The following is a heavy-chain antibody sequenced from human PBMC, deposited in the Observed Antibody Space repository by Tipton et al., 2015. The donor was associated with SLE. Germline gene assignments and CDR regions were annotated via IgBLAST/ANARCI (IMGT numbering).Heavy chain of an antibody. J-gene: IGHJ4*02. Sequence: TLSLTCAVYGGSFSGHYWSWIRQPPGKGLQWIGCIYYRGSTNYNPSLKSRVTISVDTSKNQFSLKLSSVTAADTAVYYCARDSGLGSSLDFDYWGQGTLVTVSS. CDR1: GGSFSGHY. V-gene: IGHV4-59*11. D-gene: IGHD6-6*01. CDR3: ARDSGLGSSLDFDY. CDR2: IYYRGST.